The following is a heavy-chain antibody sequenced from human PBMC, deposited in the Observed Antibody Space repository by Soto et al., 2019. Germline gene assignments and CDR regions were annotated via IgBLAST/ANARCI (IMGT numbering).Heavy chain of an antibody. CDR3: ARGFDYPYYGMDV. CDR1: GGTFSSYA. CDR2: IIPIFGTA. J-gene: IGHJ6*02. Sequence: SVKVSCKXSGGTFSSYAMSWVRQAPGQGLEWMGGIIPIFGTANYAQKFQGRVTITADESTSTAYMEPSSLRSEDTAVYYCARGFDYPYYGMDVWGQGATVTVSS. V-gene: IGHV1-69*13. D-gene: IGHD3-9*01.